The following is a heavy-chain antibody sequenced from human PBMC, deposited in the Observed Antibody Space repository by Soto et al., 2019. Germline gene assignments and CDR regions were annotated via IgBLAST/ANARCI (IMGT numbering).Heavy chain of an antibody. Sequence: ASVKVSCKASGYTFTSYGISWVRQAPGQGLEWMGWISAYNGNTNYAQKLQGRVTMTTDTSTSTAYIELRSLRSDDTAVYYCARDIRGLGIVVVPAAPRGYYYGMDVWGQGTTVTVSS. CDR1: GYTFTSYG. D-gene: IGHD2-2*01. J-gene: IGHJ6*02. CDR3: ARDIRGLGIVVVPAAPRGYYYGMDV. V-gene: IGHV1-18*01. CDR2: ISAYNGNT.